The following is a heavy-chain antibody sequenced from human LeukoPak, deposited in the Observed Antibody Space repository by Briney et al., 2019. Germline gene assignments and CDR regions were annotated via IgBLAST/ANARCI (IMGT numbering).Heavy chain of an antibody. CDR3: ALGELSSPFDY. V-gene: IGHV3-74*03. J-gene: IGHJ4*02. D-gene: IGHD3-16*02. CDR2: INTDGSST. Sequence: GGSLRLSCAASGFTFSSYVMYWVRQAPGKGLVWVSRINTDGSSTTYADTVKGRFTISRDNAKNTLHLQMNSLRAEDTAVYYCALGELSSPFDYWGQGTLVTVSS. CDR1: GFTFSSYV.